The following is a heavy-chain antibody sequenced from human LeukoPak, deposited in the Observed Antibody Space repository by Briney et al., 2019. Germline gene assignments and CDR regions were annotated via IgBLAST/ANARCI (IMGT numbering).Heavy chain of an antibody. J-gene: IGHJ5*02. CDR1: GYTFTGYY. CDR2: INPNSGGT. Sequence: ASVKVSCKASGYTFTGYYMHWVRQAPGQGLEWMGWINPNSGGTNYAQKFQGRVTMTRDTSISTAYMELSRLRSDDTAVYYCARGWGVIAARPGWFDHWGQGTLVTVSS. D-gene: IGHD6-6*01. V-gene: IGHV1-2*02. CDR3: ARGWGVIAARPGWFDH.